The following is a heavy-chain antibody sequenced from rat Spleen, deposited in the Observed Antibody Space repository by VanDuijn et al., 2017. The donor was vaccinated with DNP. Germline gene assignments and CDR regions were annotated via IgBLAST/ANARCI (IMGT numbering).Heavy chain of an antibody. V-gene: IGHV5S10*01. CDR3: ARRDYPVPAY. J-gene: IGHJ3*01. CDR2: ILYDGSRT. D-gene: IGHD1-4*01. Sequence: EVQLVESGGDLVQPGRSLKLSCAASGFTFSDYNMAWVRQAPTKGLEWVATILYDGSRTYYRDSVKGRFTISRDDAKSSLYLQMNSLKSEDTATYYCARRDYPVPAYWGQGTLVTVSS. CDR1: GFTFSDYN.